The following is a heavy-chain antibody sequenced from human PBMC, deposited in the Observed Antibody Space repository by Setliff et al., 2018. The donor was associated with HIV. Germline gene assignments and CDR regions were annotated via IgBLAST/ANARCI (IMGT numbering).Heavy chain of an antibody. J-gene: IGHJ6*02. V-gene: IGHV1-3*01. CDR2: INAGNGNT. CDR3: ARYDSSGYYPSNYYYGMDV. Sequence: ASVKVSCKASGYTLTRNPIHWVRQAPGQRLEWMGWINAGNGNTKYSQKFQGRVTITRDTSASTAYMELRSLRSDDTAVYYCARYDSSGYYPSNYYYGMDVWGQGTTVTVSS. CDR1: GYTLTRNP. D-gene: IGHD3-22*01.